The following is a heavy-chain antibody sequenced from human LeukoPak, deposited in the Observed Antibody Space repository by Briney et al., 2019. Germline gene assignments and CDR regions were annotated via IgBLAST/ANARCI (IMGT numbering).Heavy chain of an antibody. CDR2: IYDGGNT. CDR3: ARGGYDMFL. D-gene: IGHD3-22*01. V-gene: IGHV3-66*01. Sequence: GGSLRLSCGASGFTVSSNYMGWVRQAPGKGLEWVSGIYDGGNTYYGDSVKGRFIISRDNSENTLYLQMSSLRVEDTAVYYCARGGYDMFLWGQGTTVTVSS. J-gene: IGHJ6*02. CDR1: GFTVSSNY.